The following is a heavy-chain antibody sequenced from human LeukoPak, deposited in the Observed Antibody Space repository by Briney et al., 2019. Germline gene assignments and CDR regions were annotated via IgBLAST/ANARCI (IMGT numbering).Heavy chain of an antibody. V-gene: IGHV3-21*06. Sequence: GGSLRLSCAASGFTFSSYGMHWVRQAPGKGLEWVSYISSDSSNIFYADSFKGRFTISRDNAQNSLYLQMNSLRVEDTAIYYCARDPPGAHFDYWGRGTLVTVSS. CDR3: ARDPPGAHFDY. CDR1: GFTFSSYG. J-gene: IGHJ4*02. CDR2: ISSDSSNI. D-gene: IGHD7-27*01.